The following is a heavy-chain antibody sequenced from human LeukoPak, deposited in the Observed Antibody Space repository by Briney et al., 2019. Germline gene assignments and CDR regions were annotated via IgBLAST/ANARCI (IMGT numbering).Heavy chain of an antibody. J-gene: IGHJ4*02. CDR3: ARGGFTYDDFWSAYYTADY. Sequence: PGGSLRLSCAASGFTFSSYGLHWVRQAPGKGLEWVAVIWYDGSNQYYADSVKGRFTISRDNSKDTLYLQMNSLRAEDTAVYYCARGGFTYDDFWSAYYTADYWGQGTLVTVSS. D-gene: IGHD3-3*01. CDR2: IWYDGSNQ. CDR1: GFTFSSYG. V-gene: IGHV3-33*01.